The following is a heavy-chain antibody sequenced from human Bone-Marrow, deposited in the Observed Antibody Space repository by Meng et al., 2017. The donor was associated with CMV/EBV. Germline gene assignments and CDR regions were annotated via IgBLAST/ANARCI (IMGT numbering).Heavy chain of an antibody. CDR1: GFTFSSYW. CDR2: INSDGSST. J-gene: IGHJ4*02. Sequence: GESLKISCAASGFTFSSYWMHWVRQAPGKGLVWVSRINSDGSSTSYADSVKGRFTISRDNAKNTLYLQMNSLRAEDTAVYYCARRWYCSSTSCPPFDYWGQGTLVTVSS. D-gene: IGHD2-2*01. CDR3: ARRWYCSSTSCPPFDY. V-gene: IGHV3-74*01.